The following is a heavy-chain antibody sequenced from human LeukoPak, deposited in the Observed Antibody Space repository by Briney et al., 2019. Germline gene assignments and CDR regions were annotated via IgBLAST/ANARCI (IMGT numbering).Heavy chain of an antibody. V-gene: IGHV5-51*01. CDR1: GYKVINFW. D-gene: IGHD6-6*01. Sequence: GESLKISCNGSGYKVINFWIGWVRQMPGKGLEWMGCIYPGDSETRYSPSFQGQVTISVDTSLSTAYLQWSDLKASDTAMYFCARPHVGYSTSSRDYYYYLDVWGNGTMVTVS. J-gene: IGHJ6*03. CDR2: IYPGDSET. CDR3: ARPHVGYSTSSRDYYYYLDV.